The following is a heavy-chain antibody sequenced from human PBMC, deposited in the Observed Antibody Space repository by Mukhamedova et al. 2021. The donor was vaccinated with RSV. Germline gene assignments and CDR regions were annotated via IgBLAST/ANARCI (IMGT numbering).Heavy chain of an antibody. Sequence: VTGRITINPDTSKNQFSLQLNSVTPEDTAVYYCARHDGSKFAYWGQGTLVTVSS. V-gene: IGHV6-1*01. J-gene: IGHJ4*02. CDR3: ARHDGSKFAY. D-gene: IGHD4-23*01.